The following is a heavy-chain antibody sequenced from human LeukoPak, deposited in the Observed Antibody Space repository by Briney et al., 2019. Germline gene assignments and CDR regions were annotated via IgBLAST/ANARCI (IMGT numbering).Heavy chain of an antibody. CDR2: INHSGST. CDR1: GGSFSGYY. V-gene: IGHV4-34*01. CDR3: ARGHSSVVTAIPYYFDY. J-gene: IGHJ4*01. Sequence: PSETLSLTCAVYGGSFSGYYWSWIRQPPGKGLEWIGEINHSGSTNYNPSLKSRVTISVDTSKNQFSLKLRSVTAADTAVYSCARGHSSVVTAIPYYFDYWGQEPWSPSPQ. D-gene: IGHD2-21*02.